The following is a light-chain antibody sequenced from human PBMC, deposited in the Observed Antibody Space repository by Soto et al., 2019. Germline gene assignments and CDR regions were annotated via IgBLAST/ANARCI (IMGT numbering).Light chain of an antibody. V-gene: IGKV3-11*01. CDR3: QQRSNWRLP. CDR1: QSVSGY. CDR2: DAS. J-gene: IGKJ4*01. Sequence: EIVLTQSPATLSLSPGERATLSCRASQSVSGYVAWYQQKPGQVPRLLIYDASNRATGIPARFSGGGSGTDFTLTISSLEPEDFAVYYCQQRSNWRLPFGGGTKVEIK.